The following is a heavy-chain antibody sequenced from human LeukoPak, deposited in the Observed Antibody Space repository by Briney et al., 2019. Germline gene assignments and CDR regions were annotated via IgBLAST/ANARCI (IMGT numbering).Heavy chain of an antibody. J-gene: IGHJ5*02. D-gene: IGHD5-12*01. CDR2: MYGDMRDI. Sequence: PRCSLRLSCEASGLTFSNSWVHRVRQIPVKGMVWVSRMYGDMRDIAYADSGKGRFAISRDNAKNTVYLQMNSLRGEDTAVYYCARDLGLRGSTWGQGTLVTVSS. CDR3: ARDLGLRGST. V-gene: IGHV3-74*01. CDR1: GLTFSNSW.